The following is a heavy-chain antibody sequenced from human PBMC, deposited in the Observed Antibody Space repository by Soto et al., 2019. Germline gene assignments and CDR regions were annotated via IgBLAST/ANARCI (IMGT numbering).Heavy chain of an antibody. J-gene: IGHJ6*02. CDR3: ARAVPNTVPYELYYYGMDV. CDR1: GGTFSSYA. D-gene: IGHD4-4*01. CDR2: IIPIFGTA. Sequence: QVQLVQSGAEVKKPGSSVKVSCKASGGTFSSYAISWVRQAPGQGLEWMGGIIPIFGTANYAQKFQGRVTITADESTSTAYMELSSLRSEDTAVYYCARAVPNTVPYELYYYGMDVWGQGTTVTVSS. V-gene: IGHV1-69*01.